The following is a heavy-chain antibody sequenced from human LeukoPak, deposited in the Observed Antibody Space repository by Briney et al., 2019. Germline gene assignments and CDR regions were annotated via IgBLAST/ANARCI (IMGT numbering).Heavy chain of an antibody. CDR3: AREGGSGSYYRTFDY. V-gene: IGHV4-38-2*02. Sequence: SETLSLTCTVSGYSIISDYYWGWIRQPPGKELEWIGSIYHTGSTNYNPSLKSRVTISVDTSKNQISLKLSSVTAADSAVYYCAREGGSGSYYRTFDYWGQGTLVTVSS. CDR2: IYHTGST. CDR1: GYSIISDYY. J-gene: IGHJ4*02. D-gene: IGHD3-10*01.